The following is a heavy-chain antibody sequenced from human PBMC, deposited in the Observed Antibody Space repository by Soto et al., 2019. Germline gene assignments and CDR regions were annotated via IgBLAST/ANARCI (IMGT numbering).Heavy chain of an antibody. D-gene: IGHD2-15*01. J-gene: IGHJ5*02. CDR3: ARQCRGVTCHWFAP. CDR1: SVSISSTIYS. CDR2: IFYSGST. V-gene: IGHV4-39*01. Sequence: SETLSLTCTVSSVSISSTIYSWDWIRQPPGKGLEWIGSIFYSGSTYYNPSLKSRVTISVDTSKNQFSLTLTSVTAADTAVYYCARQCRGVTCHWFAPWGQGTLVPVSS.